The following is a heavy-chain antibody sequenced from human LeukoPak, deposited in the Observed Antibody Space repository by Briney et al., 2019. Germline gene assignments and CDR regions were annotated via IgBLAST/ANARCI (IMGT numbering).Heavy chain of an antibody. J-gene: IGHJ3*02. V-gene: IGHV1-2*02. D-gene: IGHD2-8*01. Sequence: GASVKVSCKASGYTFTGYYMHWVRQAPGQGLEWMGWINPNSGGTNYAQKFQGRVTMTRDTSISTAYMELSRLRSDDTAVYYCAARPYLFGWMLNDAFDIWGPGTMVTVSS. CDR1: GYTFTGYY. CDR3: AARPYLFGWMLNDAFDI. CDR2: INPNSGGT.